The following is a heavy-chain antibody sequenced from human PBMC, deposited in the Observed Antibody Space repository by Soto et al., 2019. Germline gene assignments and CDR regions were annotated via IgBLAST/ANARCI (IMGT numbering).Heavy chain of an antibody. CDR2: IIPIFGTA. J-gene: IGHJ5*02. CDR1: GGTFSSYA. Sequence: QVQLVQSGAEVKKPGSSVKVSCKASGGTFSSYAISWVRQAPGQGLEWMGGIIPIFGTANYAQKFQGRVTITADESTITAYMELSSLRFEDTAVYYCARRGGSCHIWCNWFDPWGQGTLVTVSS. V-gene: IGHV1-69*01. D-gene: IGHD2-15*01. CDR3: ARRGGSCHIWCNWFDP.